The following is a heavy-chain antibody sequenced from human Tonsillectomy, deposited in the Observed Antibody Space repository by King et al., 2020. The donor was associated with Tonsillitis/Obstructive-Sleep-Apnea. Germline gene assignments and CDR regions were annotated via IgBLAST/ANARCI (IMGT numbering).Heavy chain of an antibody. CDR1: GFTFSDYY. CDR2: ITSSGSTR. Sequence: VQLVESGGGLVKPGGSLRLSCAASGFTFSDYYMSWIRQAPGKGLEWVSYITSSGSTRYYADFVKGRFTMSRDNAKNSLYLQMHSLRAEDTAVYYCARGGDIVVVPAAIWFDPWGQGTLVTVSS. J-gene: IGHJ5*02. D-gene: IGHD2-2*01. V-gene: IGHV3-11*01. CDR3: ARGGDIVVVPAAIWFDP.